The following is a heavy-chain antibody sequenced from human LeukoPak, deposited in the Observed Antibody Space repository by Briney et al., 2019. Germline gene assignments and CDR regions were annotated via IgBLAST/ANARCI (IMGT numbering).Heavy chain of an antibody. CDR3: ARGGPTE. Sequence: GGSLRLSCAASGFTFSSSWMHWVRQAPAPGLVWVSRIHSDGGSTTYADSVKGRFTISRDNAKNTLYLQMHSLRAEDTAVYYCARGGPTERGQGTLVIVSS. J-gene: IGHJ4*02. D-gene: IGHD4-11*01. CDR2: IHSDGGST. V-gene: IGHV3-74*01. CDR1: GFTFSSSW.